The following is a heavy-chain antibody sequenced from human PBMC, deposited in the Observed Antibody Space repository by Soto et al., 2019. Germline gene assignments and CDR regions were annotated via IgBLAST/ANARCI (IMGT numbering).Heavy chain of an antibody. D-gene: IGHD4-17*01. V-gene: IGHV3-23*01. J-gene: IGHJ4*02. CDR3: AKDRDYGSDFDY. Sequence: PGGSLRLSCAASGFTFSSYAMRWVRPAPGKGLEWVSAISVSGGSTHYADSVKGRFTISRDISKNTLYLQMNSLRAEDTAVYYCAKDRDYGSDFDYWGQGTLVTVSS. CDR1: GFTFSSYA. CDR2: ISVSGGST.